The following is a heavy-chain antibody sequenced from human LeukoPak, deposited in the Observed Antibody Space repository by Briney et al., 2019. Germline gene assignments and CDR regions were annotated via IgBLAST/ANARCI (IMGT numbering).Heavy chain of an antibody. V-gene: IGHV3-15*01. CDR1: RFTYSKAR. CDR2: IKSKTNGGTS. J-gene: IGHJ3*02. D-gene: IGHD5-24*01. CDR3: TTDDGRI. Sequence: GGSLLLSCASSRFTYSKARMTSVRPAPGEGLEWVGRIKSKTNGGTSDYAAPVEGRFTISRDDSKHMVYLQLSSLKTEDTAVYYCTTDDGRIWGQGTMVTVSS.